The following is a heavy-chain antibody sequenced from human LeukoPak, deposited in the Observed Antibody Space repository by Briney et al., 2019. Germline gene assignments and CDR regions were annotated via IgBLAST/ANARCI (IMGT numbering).Heavy chain of an antibody. V-gene: IGHV4-30-4*08. CDR1: GGSISSGDHY. CDR2: IYYSGST. J-gene: IGHJ4*02. Sequence: PSETLSLTCTVSGGSISSGDHYWSWIRQPPGKGLEWIGYIYYSGSTYYNPSLKSRVTISVDTSKNQFSLKLSSVTAADTAVYYCARAARGLRFLEWPQGFDYWGQGTLVTVS. CDR3: ARAARGLRFLEWPQGFDY. D-gene: IGHD3-3*01.